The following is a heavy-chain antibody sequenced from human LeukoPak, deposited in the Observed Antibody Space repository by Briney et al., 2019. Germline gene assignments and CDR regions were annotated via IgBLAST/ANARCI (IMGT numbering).Heavy chain of an antibody. CDR2: ISGSGGST. D-gene: IGHD6-19*01. V-gene: IGHV3-23*01. J-gene: IGHJ4*02. Sequence: GGSLRLPCAASGFTFNNYAMTWVRQAPGKGLEWVSVISGSGGSTYHADSVKGRFIISRDNSKNTLYLQMQSLRAEDTAVYYCAKTPRTSSGWYFDYWGQGTLVTVSS. CDR1: GFTFNNYA. CDR3: AKTPRTSSGWYFDY.